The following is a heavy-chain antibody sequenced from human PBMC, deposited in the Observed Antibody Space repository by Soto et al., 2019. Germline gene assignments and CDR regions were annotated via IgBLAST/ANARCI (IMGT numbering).Heavy chain of an antibody. J-gene: IGHJ4*02. CDR3: ITDTRWAVAGSPTQDH. Sequence: GGSLRLSCAASGFTFSSYAMSWVRQAPGKGLEWVGRIKTKTDGGTIDYAAPVKGRFTISRDDSKNTLYLQINSLKTEDTAVYYCITDTRWAVAGSPTQDHWGQGTLVTVSS. D-gene: IGHD6-19*01. V-gene: IGHV3-15*01. CDR1: GFTFSSYA. CDR2: IKTKTDGGTI.